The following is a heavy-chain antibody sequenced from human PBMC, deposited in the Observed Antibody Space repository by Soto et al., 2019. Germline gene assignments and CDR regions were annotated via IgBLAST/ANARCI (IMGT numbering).Heavy chain of an antibody. CDR2: INSDGSST. CDR3: ARDGPEACSSTSCYWNWFDP. Sequence: EVQLVESGGGLVQPGGSLRLSCAASGFTFSSYWMHWVRQAPGKGLVWVSRINSDGSSTSYADSVKGRFTISRDNAKNTLYLQMNSLRAEDTAVYYCARDGPEACSSTSCYWNWFDPWVQGTLVTVSS. D-gene: IGHD2-2*01. J-gene: IGHJ5*02. V-gene: IGHV3-74*01. CDR1: GFTFSSYW.